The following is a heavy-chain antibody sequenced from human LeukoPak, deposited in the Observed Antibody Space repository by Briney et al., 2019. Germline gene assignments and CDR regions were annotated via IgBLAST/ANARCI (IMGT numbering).Heavy chain of an antibody. D-gene: IGHD2-8*01. J-gene: IGHJ6*02. V-gene: IGHV3-7*01. CDR2: IKQDGSEK. Sequence: PGGSLRLSCAASGFTFSRYWMRWVRQATGKGLEWVANIKQDGSEKYYVDSVKGRFTISRDNSKISLYLQMNSLRAEDTAVYYCARDGPNIVLMVYALYYYYYGMDVWGQGTTVTVSS. CDR3: ARDGPNIVLMVYALYYYYYGMDV. CDR1: GFTFSRYW.